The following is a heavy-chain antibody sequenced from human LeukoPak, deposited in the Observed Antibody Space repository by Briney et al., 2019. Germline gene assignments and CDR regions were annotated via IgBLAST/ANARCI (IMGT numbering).Heavy chain of an antibody. J-gene: IGHJ5*01. CDR3: ARGSSSWFDY. V-gene: IGHV4-59*01. Sequence: XLSLXXXVSXGXISSYYXSWLRQPPGKGLEWIGYIYYSGSTNYNPSLKSRVTISVDTSKNQFSLKLSSVTAADTAVYYCARGSSSWFDYWGQGTLVTVSS. CDR1: XGXISSYY. D-gene: IGHD6-13*01. CDR2: IYYSGST.